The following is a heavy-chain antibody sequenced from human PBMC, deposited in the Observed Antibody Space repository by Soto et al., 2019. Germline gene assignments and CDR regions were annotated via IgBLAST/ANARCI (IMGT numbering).Heavy chain of an antibody. CDR3: AKDSYSSSWYSIDY. J-gene: IGHJ4*02. D-gene: IGHD6-13*01. CDR2: ISGSGGST. Sequence: PGGSLRLSCAASGFTFSSYAMSWVRQAPGKGLEWVSAISGSGGSTYYADSVKGRFTISRDNSKNTLYLQINSLRAEDTAVYYCAKDSYSSSWYSIDYWGQGTLVTVSS. V-gene: IGHV3-23*01. CDR1: GFTFSSYA.